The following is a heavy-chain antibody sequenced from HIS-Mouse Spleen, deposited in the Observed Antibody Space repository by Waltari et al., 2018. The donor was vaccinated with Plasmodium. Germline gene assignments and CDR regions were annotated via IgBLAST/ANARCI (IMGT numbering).Heavy chain of an antibody. J-gene: IGHJ3*02. CDR1: GFTVSSNY. V-gene: IGHV3-53*01. D-gene: IGHD6-6*01. Sequence: EVQLVESGGGLIQPGGSLRLSCAASGFTVSSNYMSWVRQAQGKGLEWVSVIYSGGSTYYADSVNGRFTISRDNSKNTLYLQMNSLRAEDTAVYYCARGMKSSSSAFDIWGQGTMVTVSS. CDR3: ARGMKSSSSAFDI. CDR2: IYSGGST.